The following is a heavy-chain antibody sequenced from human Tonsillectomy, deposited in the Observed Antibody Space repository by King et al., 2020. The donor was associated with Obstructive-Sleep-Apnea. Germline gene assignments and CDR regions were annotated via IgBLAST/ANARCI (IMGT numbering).Heavy chain of an antibody. CDR1: GFTFDAFA. CDR3: ATVADY. CDR2: ITWKGDNA. J-gene: IGHJ4*02. Sequence: QLVQSGGGLVQPGGSLRLSCAGSGFTFDAFAMYWVRQAPGKGLEWVSGITWKGDNAGYADSVRGRFTISRDNAKNSLYLHMTSLRSDDTAMYYCATVADYWGQGTLITVSS. V-gene: IGHV3-9*01.